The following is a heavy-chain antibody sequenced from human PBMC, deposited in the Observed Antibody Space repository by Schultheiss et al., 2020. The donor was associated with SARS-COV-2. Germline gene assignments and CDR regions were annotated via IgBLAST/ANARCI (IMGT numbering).Heavy chain of an antibody. CDR1: GYTFTSYG. CDR2: ISAYNGNT. V-gene: IGHV1-18*01. D-gene: IGHD1-26*01. CDR3: ARVGWEPDYYYYGMDV. J-gene: IGHJ6*02. Sequence: ASVKVSCKASGYTFTSYGMHWVRQAPGQRLEWMGWISAYNGNTNYAQKLQGRVTMTTDTSTSTAYMELRSLRSDDTAVYYCARVGWEPDYYYYGMDVWGQGTTVTVSS.